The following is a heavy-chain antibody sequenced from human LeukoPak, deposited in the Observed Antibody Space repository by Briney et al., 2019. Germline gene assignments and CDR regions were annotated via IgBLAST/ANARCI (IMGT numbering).Heavy chain of an antibody. CDR2: IYPGDSDT. CDR3: ARHLSGDSGPNPTPPDY. Sequence: GESLKISCKGSGYSFTSYWIGWVRQLPGKGLEWMGIIYPGDSDTRYSPSFQGQVTISADKSISTAYLQWSSLKASDTAMYYCARHLSGDSGPNPTPPDYWGQGTLVTVSS. J-gene: IGHJ4*02. CDR1: GYSFTSYW. D-gene: IGHD6-25*01. V-gene: IGHV5-51*01.